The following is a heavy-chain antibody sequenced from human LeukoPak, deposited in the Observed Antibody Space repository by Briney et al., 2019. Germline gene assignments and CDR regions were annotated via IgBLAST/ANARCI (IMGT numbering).Heavy chain of an antibody. Sequence: PSETLSLTCAVYGGSFSGYYWSWIRQPPGKGLEWIGEINHSGSTNYNPSLKSRVTISVDTSKNQFSLKLSSVTAADTAVYYCARGRPYYYVSSGYYRNWFDPWGQGTLVTVSS. CDR2: INHSGST. D-gene: IGHD3-22*01. J-gene: IGHJ5*02. CDR1: GGSFSGYY. CDR3: ARGRPYYYVSSGYYRNWFDP. V-gene: IGHV4-34*01.